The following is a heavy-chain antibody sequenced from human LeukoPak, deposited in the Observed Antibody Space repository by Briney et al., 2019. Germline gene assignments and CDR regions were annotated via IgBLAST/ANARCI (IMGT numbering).Heavy chain of an antibody. D-gene: IGHD1-7*01. J-gene: IGHJ6*03. CDR2: IRRSSSIT. V-gene: IGHV3-48*01. CDR1: GFTFSTYD. Sequence: PGGSLRLSCAASGFTFSTYDMNWVRQAPGKGLECVASIRRSSSITYYADSVKGRFTISRDNAKDSLYLQMNSLRAEDTAVYYCAREDSVELGSNLDYYDYMDVWGKGTTVTVSS. CDR3: AREDSVELGSNLDYYDYMDV.